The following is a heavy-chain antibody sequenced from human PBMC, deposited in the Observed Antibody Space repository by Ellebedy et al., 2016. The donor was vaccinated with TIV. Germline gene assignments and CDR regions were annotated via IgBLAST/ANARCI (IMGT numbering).Heavy chain of an antibody. V-gene: IGHV3-7*03. CDR2: IKQDGSEK. CDR3: VPSLGRGVLDY. Sequence: GGSLRLXCAASGFTFSSYWMSWVRQAPGKGLEWVANIKQDGSEKYYVDSVKGRFTISRDNAKNSLYLQMNSLRAEDTAVYYCVPSLGRGVLDYWGQGTLVTVSS. D-gene: IGHD3-10*01. CDR1: GFTFSSYW. J-gene: IGHJ4*02.